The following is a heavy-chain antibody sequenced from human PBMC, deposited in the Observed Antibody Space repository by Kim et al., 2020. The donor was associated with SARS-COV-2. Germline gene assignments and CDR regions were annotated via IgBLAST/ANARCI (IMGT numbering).Heavy chain of an antibody. CDR1: GFTFSSYA. J-gene: IGHJ4*02. CDR3: ARVYSSSSGGYYFDY. Sequence: GGSLRLSCAASGFTFSSYAMHWVRQAPGKGLEYVSAISSHGGSTYYANSVKGRFTISRDNSKNTLYLQMGSLRAEDMAVYYCARVYSSSSGGYYFDYGGQGTLVTVSS. V-gene: IGHV3-64*01. CDR2: ISSHGGST. D-gene: IGHD6-6*01.